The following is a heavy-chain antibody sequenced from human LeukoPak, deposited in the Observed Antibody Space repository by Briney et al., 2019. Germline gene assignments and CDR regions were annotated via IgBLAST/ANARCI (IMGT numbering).Heavy chain of an antibody. Sequence: GGSLRLSCAGSGFTFIRHWMHWVRQAPGKGLVWVSRISLDWSTTLYSDSVKGRFTISRDNAKNSLYLKMTSLRAEDTAVYYCARDITIFGVVIISGQADYWGQGTLVTVSS. J-gene: IGHJ4*02. V-gene: IGHV3-74*01. CDR1: GFTFIRHW. D-gene: IGHD3-3*01. CDR3: ARDITIFGVVIISGQADY. CDR2: ISLDWSTT.